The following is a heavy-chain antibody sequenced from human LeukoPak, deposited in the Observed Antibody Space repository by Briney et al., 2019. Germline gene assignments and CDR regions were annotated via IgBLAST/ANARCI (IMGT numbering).Heavy chain of an antibody. CDR1: GGSLSSSSYY. CDR2: IYHSGST. J-gene: IGHJ6*03. V-gene: IGHV4-39*07. CDR3: ARAQYYYYYYMDV. Sequence: SETLSLTCTVSGGSLSSSSYYWGWIRQPPGKGLEWIGSIYHSGSTNYNPSLKSRVTISVDTSKNQFSLKLSSVTAADTAVYYCARAQYYYYYYMDVWGKGTTVTVSS.